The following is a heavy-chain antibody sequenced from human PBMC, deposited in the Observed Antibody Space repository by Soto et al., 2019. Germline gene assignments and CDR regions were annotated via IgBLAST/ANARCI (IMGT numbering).Heavy chain of an antibody. CDR2: IKSKTDGGTT. CDR1: GFTFSNAW. V-gene: IGHV3-15*07. J-gene: IGHJ5*02. CDR3: TTDSTSTVVVRFDP. D-gene: IGHD2-2*01. Sequence: GGSLRLSCAASGFTFSNAWMNWVRQAPGKGLEWVGRIKSKTDGGTTDYAAPVKGRFTISRDDSKNTLYLQMNSLKTEDTAVYYCTTDSTSTVVVRFDPWGQGTLVTVSS.